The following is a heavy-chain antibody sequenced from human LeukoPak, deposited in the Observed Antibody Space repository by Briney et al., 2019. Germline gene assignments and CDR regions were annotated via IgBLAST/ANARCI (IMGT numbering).Heavy chain of an antibody. D-gene: IGHD5-18*01. CDR3: ARGSQLWLPFDY. CDR1: GGSISSYY. CDR2: IYYSGST. Sequence: SETLSLTCTVSGGSISSYYWSWIRQPPGKGLEWIGYIYYSGSTNYNPSLKSRVTISVDTSKNQFSLKLSSVTAADTAVYYCARGSQLWLPFDYWGQGTLVTDSS. J-gene: IGHJ4*02. V-gene: IGHV4-59*01.